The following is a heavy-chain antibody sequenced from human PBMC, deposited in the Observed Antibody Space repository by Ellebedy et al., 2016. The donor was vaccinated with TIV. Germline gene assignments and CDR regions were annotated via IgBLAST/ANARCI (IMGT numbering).Heavy chain of an antibody. CDR2: ISGSGGST. V-gene: IGHV3-23*01. CDR3: AKPSNSSLVLNYYYYIMDV. CDR1: GFTFSSYA. J-gene: IGHJ6*02. Sequence: GESLKISCAASGFTFSSYAMSWVRQAPGRGLEWVSAISGSGGSTYYADSLKGRFTISRDNSKNTLYLQMNSLRAEDTAIYYCAKPSNSSLVLNYYYYIMDVWGQGTTVTVSS. D-gene: IGHD2-2*01.